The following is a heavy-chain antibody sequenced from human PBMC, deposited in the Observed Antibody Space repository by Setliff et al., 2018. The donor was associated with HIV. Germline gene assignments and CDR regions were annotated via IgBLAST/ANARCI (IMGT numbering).Heavy chain of an antibody. Sequence: SETLSLTCTVSGGSISSSSYYWGWVRQPPGKGLEWIGSIYYSGSTYYNPSLKSRVTISVDTSKNQFSLKLSSVTAADTAVYYCARPGLGYSYGGKIDPWGQGTLVTVSS. J-gene: IGHJ5*02. CDR2: IYYSGST. CDR3: ARPGLGYSYGGKIDP. D-gene: IGHD5-18*01. CDR1: GGSISSSSYY. V-gene: IGHV4-39*01.